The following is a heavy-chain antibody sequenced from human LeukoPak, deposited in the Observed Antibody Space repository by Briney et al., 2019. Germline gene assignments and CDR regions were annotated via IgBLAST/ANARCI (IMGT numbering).Heavy chain of an antibody. CDR2: IIPILGIA. V-gene: IGHV1-69*04. CDR1: GGTFSSYA. D-gene: IGHD2-2*01. CDR3: ASARQDREYHFDY. J-gene: IGHJ4*02. Sequence: SVKVSCKASGGTFSSYAISWVRQAPGQGLEWMGRIIPILGIANYAQKFQGRVTITADKSTSTAYMELSSLRSEDTAVYYCASARQDREYHFDYWGQGTLVTVSS.